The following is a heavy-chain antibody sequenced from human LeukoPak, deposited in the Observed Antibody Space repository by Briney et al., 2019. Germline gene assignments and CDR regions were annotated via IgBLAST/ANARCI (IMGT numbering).Heavy chain of an antibody. J-gene: IGHJ4*02. CDR3: AKGLVGASTYYFDY. CDR2: ISYDGSNE. D-gene: IGHD1-26*01. CDR1: GFTLNSYG. V-gene: IGHV3-30*18. Sequence: RGCPRLSCAASGFTLNSYGMHRVCPAPRRGLEWVAGISYDGSNEHYADPVKGRFTIYRDNSKNTLYLQMNRLRADDTAVFYCAKGLVGASTYYFDYWGEGSLVSVSS.